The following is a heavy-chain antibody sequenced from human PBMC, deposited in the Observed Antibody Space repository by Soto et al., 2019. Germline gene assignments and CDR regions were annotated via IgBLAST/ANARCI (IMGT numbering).Heavy chain of an antibody. J-gene: IGHJ4*02. CDR1: GFSLSTSGVG. Sequence: QITLKESGPTLVKPTQTLTLTCTFSGFSLSTSGVGVGWIRQPPGKALEWLALIYWDDDKRYSPSLKSRLTIPKDTSKNQAVLTMPIMDPVDTATYYCAHRGSYDSSGYYQYYFDYWGQGPLVTVSS. CDR2: IYWDDDK. D-gene: IGHD3-22*01. V-gene: IGHV2-5*02. CDR3: AHRGSYDSSGYYQYYFDY.